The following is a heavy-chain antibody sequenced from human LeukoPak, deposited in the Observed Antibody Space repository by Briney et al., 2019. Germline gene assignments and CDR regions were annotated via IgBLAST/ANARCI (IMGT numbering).Heavy chain of an antibody. J-gene: IGHJ4*02. CDR2: ISYDGSNK. CDR1: GFTFSSYA. D-gene: IGHD3-10*01. Sequence: GGSLRLSCAASGFTFSSYAMHWVRQAPGKGLEWVAVISYDGSNKYYADSVKGRFTISRDNSKNTLYLQMNSLRAEDTAVYYCARETLWFGELLPYYFDYWGQGTLVTVSS. V-gene: IGHV3-30-3*01. CDR3: ARETLWFGELLPYYFDY.